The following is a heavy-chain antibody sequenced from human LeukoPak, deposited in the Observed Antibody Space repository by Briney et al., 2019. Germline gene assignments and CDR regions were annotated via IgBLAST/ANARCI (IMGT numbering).Heavy chain of an antibody. CDR1: GLSFSTTGMR. J-gene: IGHJ4*02. Sequence: SGPTLVNPTQTLTLTCTLSGLSFSTTGMRMSWIRQSPGNALEWLARIDWDDDKLYTTSLKTRLTISMDTSKNQVVLIMTNMDPVDTATYYCARGWGRIDYWGPGTLVTVSS. V-gene: IGHV2-70*04. CDR3: ARGWGRIDY. D-gene: IGHD7-27*01. CDR2: IDWDDDK.